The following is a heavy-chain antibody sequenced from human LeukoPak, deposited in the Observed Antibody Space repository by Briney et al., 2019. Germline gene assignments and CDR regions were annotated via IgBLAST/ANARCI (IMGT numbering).Heavy chain of an antibody. V-gene: IGHV4-34*01. CDR1: GGSFSGYY. D-gene: IGHD3-10*01. Sequence: SEALSLTCAVSGGSFSGYYWRWIRQPPGKGLEWVGEISHSGSTNYNPSLKSRVTISVDTSKNQCSLKLSSVTAADTAVYYCARSGSYYGSGSFYFDYWGQGTLVTVSS. CDR2: ISHSGST. CDR3: ARSGSYYGSGSFYFDY. J-gene: IGHJ4*02.